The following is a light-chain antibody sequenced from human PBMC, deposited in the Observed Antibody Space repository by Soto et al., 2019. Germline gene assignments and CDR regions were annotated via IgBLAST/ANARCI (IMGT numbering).Light chain of an antibody. CDR3: QQYNSYAWT. CDR2: KAS. Sequence: DIQMTQSPSSLSASLGARVTITFRASQSISSYVNWYQQKPGKAPKLLIYKASSLESGVPSRFSGSGSGTEFTLTISSLQPDDFATYYCQQYNSYAWTFGQGTKVDI. CDR1: QSISSY. V-gene: IGKV1-5*03. J-gene: IGKJ1*01.